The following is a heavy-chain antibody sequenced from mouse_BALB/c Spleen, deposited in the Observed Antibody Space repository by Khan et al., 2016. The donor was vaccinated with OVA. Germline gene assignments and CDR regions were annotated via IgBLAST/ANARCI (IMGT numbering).Heavy chain of an antibody. CDR2: ISYSGVT. V-gene: IGHV3-2*02. D-gene: IGHD1-1*01. Sequence: EVQLQESGPGLVKPSQSLSLTCTVTGYSITSCYAWNWIRQFPGNKLEWMGYISYSGVTSYTPSLKSRISITRNTSKNQFFLQLNSMTTEDTATVYCARGNYYGYYFDYWGQGTTLTVSS. CDR1: GYSITSCYA. CDR3: ARGNYYGYYFDY. J-gene: IGHJ2*01.